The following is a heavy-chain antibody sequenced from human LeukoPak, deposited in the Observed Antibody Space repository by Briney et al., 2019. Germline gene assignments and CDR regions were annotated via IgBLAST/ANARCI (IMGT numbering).Heavy chain of an antibody. Sequence: GGSLRLSCAASGFTFRSYAMSWVRQAPGKGLEWVSTISSSDGSTYYADSVKGRFTISRDNSKNTLYVQMNSLGAEDTAVYYCAKDGNSGSSGDDAFDIWGQGTMVTVSS. V-gene: IGHV3-23*01. CDR2: ISSSDGST. CDR3: AKDGNSGSSGDDAFDI. CDR1: GFTFRSYA. J-gene: IGHJ3*02. D-gene: IGHD1-26*01.